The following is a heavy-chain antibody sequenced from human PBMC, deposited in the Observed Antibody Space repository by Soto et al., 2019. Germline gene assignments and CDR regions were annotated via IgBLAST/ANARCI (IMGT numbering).Heavy chain of an antibody. V-gene: IGHV3-74*01. Sequence: EVQLVESGGGLVQPGGSLTLSCAASGFSVSYHWMHWVRLGPGRGLESISRIKTDGTYTDYADSVKGRFTISRDNDKNMLYLQMDSLRPEDTAVYYSARLKEAAYSAFDVWGQGTVVTVSS. J-gene: IGHJ3*01. D-gene: IGHD2-21*01. CDR2: IKTDGTYT. CDR3: ARLKEAAYSAFDV. CDR1: GFSVSYHW.